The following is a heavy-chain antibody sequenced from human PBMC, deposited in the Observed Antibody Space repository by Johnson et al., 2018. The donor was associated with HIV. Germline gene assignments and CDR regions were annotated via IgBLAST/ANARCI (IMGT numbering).Heavy chain of an antibody. V-gene: IGHV3-30-3*01. D-gene: IGHD7-27*01. J-gene: IGHJ3*02. CDR3: ARDVEGGRDWGDDAVDI. CDR2: ISYDGSNK. CDR1: GFIFSGFG. Sequence: QVQLVESGGGVVQPGRSLRLSCAASGFIFSGFGLHWVRQAPGKGLEWVTLISYDGSNKYYADSVRGRFTISRDNSKNTLYLQMNSLRPEDTVVYYCARDVEGGRDWGDDAVDIWGQGTMVTVSS.